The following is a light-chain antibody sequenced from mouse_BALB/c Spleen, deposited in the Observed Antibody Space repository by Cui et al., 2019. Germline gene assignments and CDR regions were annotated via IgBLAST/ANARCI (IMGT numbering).Light chain of an antibody. J-gene: IGKJ5*01. CDR3: EQYSSSPLT. CDR1: HDGSTA. Sequence: IVMTQSHKFMSTSVRDRVSITCKASHDGSTAVAWYEQKRVQSPKLLIYWACTRHSGVTDRFTGSGSGTDFTLTISNVRSESLADYFCEQYSSSPLTFGAGTKLELK. CDR2: WAC. V-gene: IGKV6-23*01.